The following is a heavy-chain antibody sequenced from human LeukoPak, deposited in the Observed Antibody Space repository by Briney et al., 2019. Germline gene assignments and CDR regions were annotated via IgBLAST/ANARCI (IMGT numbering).Heavy chain of an antibody. CDR1: GFTFSSYW. J-gene: IGHJ4*02. V-gene: IGHV3-21*01. D-gene: IGHD3-22*01. CDR2: ISSSSSYI. CDR3: ARDPFYYDSSGPPDY. Sequence: GGSLRLSCAASGFTFSSYWMTWVRQAPGKGLEWVSSISSSSSYIYYADSVKGRFTISRDNAKNSLYLQMNSLRAEDTAVYYCARDPFYYDSSGPPDYWGQGTLVTVSS.